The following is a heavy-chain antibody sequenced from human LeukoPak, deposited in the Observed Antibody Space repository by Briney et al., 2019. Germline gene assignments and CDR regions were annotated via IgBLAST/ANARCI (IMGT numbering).Heavy chain of an antibody. J-gene: IGHJ1*01. CDR1: GFTFSSYS. V-gene: IGHV3-21*01. Sequence: GGSLRLSCAASGFTFSSYSMNWVRQAPGKGLEWVSSISSSSSYIYYADSVKGRFPISRDNAKNSLYLQMNSLRAEDTAVYYCARTIATGHFQHWGQGTLVTVSS. CDR3: ARTIATGHFQH. CDR2: ISSSSSYI. D-gene: IGHD3-9*01.